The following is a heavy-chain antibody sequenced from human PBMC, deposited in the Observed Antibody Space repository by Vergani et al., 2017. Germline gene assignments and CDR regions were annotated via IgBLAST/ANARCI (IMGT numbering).Heavy chain of an antibody. Sequence: QVQLVQSGAEVKKPGSSVKVSCKASGGTFSSYAISWVRQAPGQGLEWMGGIIPIFGTANYAQKFQGRVTITADKSTSTAYMELSSLRAEDTAVYYCAKCTGVVVVAAFYYFDYWGQGTLVTVSS. D-gene: IGHD2-15*01. CDR1: GGTFSSYA. J-gene: IGHJ4*02. V-gene: IGHV1-69*06. CDR3: AKCTGVVVVAAFYYFDY. CDR2: IIPIFGTA.